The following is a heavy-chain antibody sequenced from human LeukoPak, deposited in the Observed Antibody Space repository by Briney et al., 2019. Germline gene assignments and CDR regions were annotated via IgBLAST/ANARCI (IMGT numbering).Heavy chain of an antibody. Sequence: SVKVSCKASGGTFSSYAISWVRQAPGQGLEWMGGIIPIFGTANYAQKFQGRVTITTDESTSTAYTELRSLRSDDTAVYYCARDTITFGGVIVRENAFDIRGQGTMVTVSS. CDR1: GGTFSSYA. D-gene: IGHD3-16*02. J-gene: IGHJ3*02. CDR2: IIPIFGTA. V-gene: IGHV1-69*05. CDR3: ARDTITFGGVIVRENAFDI.